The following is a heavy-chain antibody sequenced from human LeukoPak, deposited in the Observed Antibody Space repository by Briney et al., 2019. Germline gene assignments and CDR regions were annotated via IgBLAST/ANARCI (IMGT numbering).Heavy chain of an antibody. CDR2: INSDGSST. J-gene: IGHJ4*02. Sequence: QAGGSLRLSCAASGFTFSSYWMHWVRQARGKGLVWVSRINSDGSSTSYPHSVKGRFTISRDNAKNTLYLQMNSLRVEDTAVYYCASHCSSTSCLDYWGQGTLVTVSS. CDR1: GFTFSSYW. CDR3: ASHCSSTSCLDY. V-gene: IGHV3-74*01. D-gene: IGHD2-2*01.